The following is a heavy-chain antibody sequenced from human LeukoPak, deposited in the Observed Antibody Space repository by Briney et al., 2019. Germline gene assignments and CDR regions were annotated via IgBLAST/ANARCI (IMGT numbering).Heavy chain of an antibody. CDR2: ISYDGSNE. Sequence: GGSLRLSCAASGFTFSSYAMHWVRQAPGKGLEWVAVISYDGSNEYYADSVKGRFTISRDNSKNTLYLQTNSLRAEDTAVYYCARISKKMSFDHAFDIWGQGTMVTVSS. V-gene: IGHV3-30-3*01. D-gene: IGHD1-26*01. CDR1: GFTFSSYA. J-gene: IGHJ3*02. CDR3: ARISKKMSFDHAFDI.